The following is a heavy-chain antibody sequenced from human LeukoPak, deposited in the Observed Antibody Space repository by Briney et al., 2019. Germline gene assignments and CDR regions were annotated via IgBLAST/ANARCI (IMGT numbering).Heavy chain of an antibody. CDR1: GDSVSSNSAA. V-gene: IGHV6-1*01. D-gene: IGHD2-15*01. CDR3: ARIVGGSPDY. Sequence: SQTLSLTCAISGDSVSSNSAAWNWIRQSPPRGLAWLGRTYYRSKWHNDYAVSVKSRITINPDTSKNQFSLQLNSVTPEDTAIYYCARIVGGSPDYWGQGTLVTVSS. J-gene: IGHJ4*02. CDR2: TYYRSKWHN.